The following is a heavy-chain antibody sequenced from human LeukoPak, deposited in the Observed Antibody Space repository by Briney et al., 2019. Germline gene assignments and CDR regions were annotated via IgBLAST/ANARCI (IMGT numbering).Heavy chain of an antibody. CDR2: ISHDASDE. CDR1: RFSFSGYG. J-gene: IGHJ4*02. V-gene: IGHV3-30*18. CDR3: VKALVGQTSGY. D-gene: IGHD1-26*01. Sequence: GRSLRLSCTASRFSFSGYGMHWVRQAPGKGLEWLAVISHDASDEYYADSVKGRFTISRDNAKNMIYLQMISLRAEDMAVYYCVKALVGQTSGYWGQGTRVTVST.